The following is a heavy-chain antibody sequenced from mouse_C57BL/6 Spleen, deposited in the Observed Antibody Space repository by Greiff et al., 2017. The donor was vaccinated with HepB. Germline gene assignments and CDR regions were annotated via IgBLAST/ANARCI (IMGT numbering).Heavy chain of an antibody. CDR1: GYTFTSYT. D-gene: IGHD1-1*01. CDR3: ARRTVVRGDFDY. CDR2: INPSSGYT. V-gene: IGHV1-4*01. J-gene: IGHJ2*01. Sequence: VMLVESGAELARPGASVKMSCKASGYTFTSYTMHWVKQRPGQGLEWIGYINPSSGYTKYNQKFKDKATLTADKSSSTAYMQLSSLTSEDSAVCYCARRTVVRGDFDYWGQGTTLTVSS.